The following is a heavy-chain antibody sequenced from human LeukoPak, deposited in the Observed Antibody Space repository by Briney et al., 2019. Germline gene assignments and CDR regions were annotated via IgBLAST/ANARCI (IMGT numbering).Heavy chain of an antibody. J-gene: IGHJ4*02. D-gene: IGHD3-10*01. CDR1: GFTFSDYY. CDR3: AKVAHYYYGSESYYFFEH. Sequence: PGGSLRLSCAASGFTFSDYYMSWVRHPPGKGLEWVANIKQDGTEKYYGDSVKGRYTISRDNAKNSLYLQMNSLRAEDTATYYCAKVAHYYYGSESYYFFEHWGQGTPVTASS. V-gene: IGHV3-7*01. CDR2: IKQDGTEK.